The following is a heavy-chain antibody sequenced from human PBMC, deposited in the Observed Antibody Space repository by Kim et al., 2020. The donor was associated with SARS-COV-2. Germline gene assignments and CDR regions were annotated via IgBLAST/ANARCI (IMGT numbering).Heavy chain of an antibody. CDR1: GFTFDDYT. V-gene: IGHV3-43*01. CDR2: ISWDGGST. D-gene: IGHD3-16*01. Sequence: GGSLRLSFAASGFTFDDYTMHWVRQAPGKGLEWVSLISWDGGSTYYADSVKGRFTISRDNSKNSLYLQMNSLRTEDTALYYCAKDIAGYTFGGVIAIDYWGQGTLVTVSS. CDR3: AKDIAGYTFGGVIAIDY. J-gene: IGHJ4*02.